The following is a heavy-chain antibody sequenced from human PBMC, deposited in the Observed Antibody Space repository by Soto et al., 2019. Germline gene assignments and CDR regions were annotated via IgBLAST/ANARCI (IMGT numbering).Heavy chain of an antibody. CDR2: ISSSSSYI. CDR3: ARDFPVVSRGYCSSTSCSHHYHYYYYMDG. Sequence: EVQLVESGGGLVKPGGSLRLSCAASGFTFSSYSMNWVRQAPGKGLEWVSSISSSSSYIYYADSVKGRFTISRDNAKNSLYLQMNSLRADDTAVYYYARDFPVVSRGYCSSTSCSHHYHYYYYMDGWGKGTTVTVSS. J-gene: IGHJ6*03. V-gene: IGHV3-21*01. CDR1: GFTFSSYS. D-gene: IGHD2-2*01.